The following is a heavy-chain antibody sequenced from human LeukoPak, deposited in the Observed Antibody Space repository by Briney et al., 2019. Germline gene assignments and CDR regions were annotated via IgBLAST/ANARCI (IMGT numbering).Heavy chain of an antibody. J-gene: IGHJ4*02. Sequence: GGSLRLSCAASGFTFSTYGMHWVRQAPGKGLERVAVVWYDGTNIHYVDSVKGRFTISRDNSKSTLYLQMNSLTAEDTAVYYCARGGYSGTYFFDNWGQGTPVTVSS. D-gene: IGHD1-26*01. V-gene: IGHV3-33*01. CDR2: VWYDGTNI. CDR3: ARGGYSGTYFFDN. CDR1: GFTFSTYG.